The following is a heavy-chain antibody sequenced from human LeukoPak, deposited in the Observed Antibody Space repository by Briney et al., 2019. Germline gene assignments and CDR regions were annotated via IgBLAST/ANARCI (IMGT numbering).Heavy chain of an antibody. J-gene: IGHJ3*02. D-gene: IGHD3-10*01. CDR2: INPNSGGT. CDR1: GYTFTGYY. Sequence: VASVKVSCKASGYTFTGYYIHWVRQAPGQGLEWMGWINPNSGGTNYAQKFQGRVTMTRDMSISTAYMELSRLRSDDTAVYYCARDSSRVRASAFDIWGQGTIVTVSS. CDR3: ARDSSRVRASAFDI. V-gene: IGHV1-2*02.